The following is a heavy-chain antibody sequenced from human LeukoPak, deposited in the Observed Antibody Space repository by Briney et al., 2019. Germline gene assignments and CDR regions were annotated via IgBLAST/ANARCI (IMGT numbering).Heavy chain of an antibody. Sequence: GGSLRLSCAASGFTFSSYSMNWVCQAPGKGLEWVSSISSSSSYIYYADSVKGRFTISRDNADNSLYLQMNSLRAEDTAVYYCAREQQYYDSGGYYPYYFDYWGQGTLVTVSS. J-gene: IGHJ4*02. CDR2: ISSSSSYI. CDR1: GFTFSSYS. CDR3: AREQQYYDSGGYYPYYFDY. V-gene: IGHV3-21*01. D-gene: IGHD3-22*01.